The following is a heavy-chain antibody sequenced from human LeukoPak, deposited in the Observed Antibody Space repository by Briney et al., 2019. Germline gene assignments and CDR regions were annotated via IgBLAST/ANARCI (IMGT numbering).Heavy chain of an antibody. D-gene: IGHD2-21*02. CDR1: GGSMSSYY. Sequence: SETLSLTCTVSGGSMSSYYWSWIRQPPAKGQELIGYISYSGSTNYNPSLKSRITISVDTSKNQFSLKLSSVPAADTAVYYCARSGVTALSWVDPWGQGTLVTVSS. CDR2: ISYSGST. J-gene: IGHJ5*02. CDR3: ARSGVTALSWVDP. V-gene: IGHV4-59*08.